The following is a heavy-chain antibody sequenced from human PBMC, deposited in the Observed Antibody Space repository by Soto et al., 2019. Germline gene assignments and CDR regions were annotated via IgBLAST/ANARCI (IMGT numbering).Heavy chain of an antibody. J-gene: IGHJ6*02. CDR2: IYYSGST. Sequence: SQTLSLTCTVSGGSISSGGYYWSWIRQHPGKGLEWIGYIYYSGSTYYNPSLKSRVTISVDTSKNQFSLKLSSVTAADTAVYYCAGSYNDCSSTSCYTPWYYYYGMDVWGQGTTVTISS. CDR1: GGSISSGGYY. D-gene: IGHD2-2*02. CDR3: AGSYNDCSSTSCYTPWYYYYGMDV. V-gene: IGHV4-31*03.